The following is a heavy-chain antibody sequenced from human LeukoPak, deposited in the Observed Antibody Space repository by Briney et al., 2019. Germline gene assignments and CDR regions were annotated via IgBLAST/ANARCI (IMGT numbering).Heavy chain of an antibody. V-gene: IGHV3-53*01. J-gene: IGHJ1*01. CDR2: LYYGGSP. D-gene: IGHD2-15*01. CDR3: ARAQDYCSGGSCYGYFQH. Sequence: PGWSLRLSCAASGFTVSSNYMTWVRRAPGRGLEGGSSLYYGGSPHYADSVKGRFTISSDKSKNTLFLQMNSQRAEDTAVYYCARAQDYCSGGSCYGYFQHWGQGSLVTVSS. CDR1: GFTVSSNY.